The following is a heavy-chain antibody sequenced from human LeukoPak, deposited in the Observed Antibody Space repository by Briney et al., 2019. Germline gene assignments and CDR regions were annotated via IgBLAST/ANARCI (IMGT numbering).Heavy chain of an antibody. V-gene: IGHV1-8*01. CDR2: MNPNSGNT. CDR1: GYTFTSYD. J-gene: IGHJ6*03. Sequence: GASVKVSCKASGYTFTSYDINWVRQATGQGLEWMGWMNPNSGNTGYAQKFQGRVTMTRNTSISTAYMELSSLRSEDTAVYYCARVSYYGSGSYWSSPYYYYYMDVWGKGTTVTISS. CDR3: ARVSYYGSGSYWSSPYYYYYMDV. D-gene: IGHD3-10*01.